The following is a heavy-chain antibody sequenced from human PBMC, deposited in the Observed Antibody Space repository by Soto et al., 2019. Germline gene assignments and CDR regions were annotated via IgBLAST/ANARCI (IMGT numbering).Heavy chain of an antibody. CDR2: ISSSSSTI. V-gene: IGHV3-48*01. CDR1: GFTFSSYS. CDR3: TTEEATGIDY. D-gene: IGHD5-12*01. Sequence: GGSLRLSCAASGFTFSSYSMNWVRQAPGKGLEWVSYISSSSSTIYYADSVKGRFTISRDNAKNSLYLQMNSLKTEDTAVYYCTTEEATGIDYWGQGTLVTVSS. J-gene: IGHJ4*02.